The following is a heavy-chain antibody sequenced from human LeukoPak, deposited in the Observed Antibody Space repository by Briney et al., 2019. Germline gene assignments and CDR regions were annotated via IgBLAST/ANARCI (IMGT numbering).Heavy chain of an antibody. CDR2: ISAYNGNT. D-gene: IGHD3-10*01. J-gene: IGHJ5*02. V-gene: IGHV1-18*01. Sequence: GASVKVSCKASGYTLRSYGITWVRQAPGQGLEWMGWISAYNGNTKYPQKLQGRVTMTTDTSTSTAYMELRSLRSEDTAVYYCARNAAVFYYGSGTTEGRFDPWGQGTLVTVSS. CDR1: GYTLRSYG. CDR3: ARNAAVFYYGSGTTEGRFDP.